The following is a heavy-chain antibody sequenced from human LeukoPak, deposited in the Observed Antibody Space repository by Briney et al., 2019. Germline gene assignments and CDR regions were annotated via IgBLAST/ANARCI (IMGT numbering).Heavy chain of an antibody. V-gene: IGHV3-33*06. Sequence: GRSLRLSCAASGFTFSSYGMHWVRQAPGKGLEWVAVIWYDGSNKYYADSVKGRFTISRDNSKNTMYLQMNSLRAEDTAVYYCAKDRGATYKDFGPWGQGTLVTVSS. J-gene: IGHJ5*02. D-gene: IGHD3-10*01. CDR3: AKDRGATYKDFGP. CDR1: GFTFSSYG. CDR2: IWYDGSNK.